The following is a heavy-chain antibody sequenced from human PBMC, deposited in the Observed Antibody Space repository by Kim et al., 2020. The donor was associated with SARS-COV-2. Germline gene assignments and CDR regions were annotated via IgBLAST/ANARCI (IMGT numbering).Heavy chain of an antibody. CDR2: IIPIFGTA. V-gene: IGHV1-69*06. Sequence: SVKVSCKASGGTFSSYAISWVRQAPGQGLEWMGGIIPIFGTANYAQKFQGRVTITADKSTSTAYMELSSLRSEDTAVYYCARDLRRYCSGGSCRYWGGPDAFDIWGQGTMVTVSS. CDR1: GGTFSSYA. J-gene: IGHJ3*02. CDR3: ARDLRRYCSGGSCRYWGGPDAFDI. D-gene: IGHD2-15*01.